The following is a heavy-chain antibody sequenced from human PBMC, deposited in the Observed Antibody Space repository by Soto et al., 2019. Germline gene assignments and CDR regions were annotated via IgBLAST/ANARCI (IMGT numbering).Heavy chain of an antibody. V-gene: IGHV3-30-3*01. J-gene: IGHJ4*02. Sequence: PGGSLRLSCAASGFTFSIYAMHWVRQAPGKGLEWVAVISYDGSNKYYADSVKGRFTISRDNSKNTLYLQMNSLRAEDTAVYYCARVYDGSGSSLFDYWGQGTLVTVSS. CDR1: GFTFSIYA. CDR2: ISYDGSNK. CDR3: ARVYDGSGSSLFDY. D-gene: IGHD3-10*01.